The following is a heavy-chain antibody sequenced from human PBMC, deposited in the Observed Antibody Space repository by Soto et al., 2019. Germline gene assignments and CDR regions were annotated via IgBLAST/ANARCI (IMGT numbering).Heavy chain of an antibody. CDR2: ISSSSSTI. D-gene: IGHD1-26*01. CDR3: ARVDEWELPYYYGIDV. J-gene: IGHJ6*02. CDR1: GFTFSSYS. V-gene: IGHV3-48*01. Sequence: EVQLVESGGGLVQPGGSLRLSCAASGFTFSSYSMNWVRQAPGNGLEWVSYISSSSSTIYYADSVKGRFTISRDNAKNSLYLQINSLRAEDTSVYYCARVDEWELPYYYGIDVWGQGTTVTVSS.